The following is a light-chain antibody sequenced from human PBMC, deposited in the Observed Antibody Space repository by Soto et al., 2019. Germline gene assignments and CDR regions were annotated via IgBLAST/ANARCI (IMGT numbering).Light chain of an antibody. V-gene: IGLV2-14*01. Sequence: QSALTQPASVSGSPGQSITISCTGTSSDVDFYNFVSWYQQHPGKAPKLMIYEVSNRSSGVSSRFSGSKSGNTASLTISGLRAEDEADYYCSSSTITSDVFGTGTKVTVL. J-gene: IGLJ1*01. CDR1: SSDVDFYNF. CDR3: SSSTITSDV. CDR2: EVS.